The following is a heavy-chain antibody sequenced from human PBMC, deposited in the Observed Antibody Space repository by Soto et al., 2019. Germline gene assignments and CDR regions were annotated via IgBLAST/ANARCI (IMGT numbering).Heavy chain of an antibody. V-gene: IGHV3-7*05. CDR2: TRQNGGEK. J-gene: IGHJ4*02. CDR1: GFIFGDYW. Sequence: GGSLRLSCAASGFIFGDYWMSWIRQAPGKGLEWVANTRQNGGEKYYVDSVKGRFIISRDNAKNTLYLQMNSLRAEDTAVYYCAKAYIVVVPAALIDYWGQGTLVTVSS. CDR3: AKAYIVVVPAALIDY. D-gene: IGHD2-2*01.